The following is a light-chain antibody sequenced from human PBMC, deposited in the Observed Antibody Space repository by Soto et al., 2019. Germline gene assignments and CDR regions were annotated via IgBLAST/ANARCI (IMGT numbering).Light chain of an antibody. Sequence: DIQMTQSPSTLSASVGDRVTIICRASQSISSWLAWYQQKPGKAPKLLIYKASSLESGVPSRFSGSGSGTEFTLTLSSLQPDDFATYYCQQYNSYSFGQGTKVDIK. CDR1: QSISSW. J-gene: IGKJ1*01. V-gene: IGKV1-5*03. CDR3: QQYNSYS. CDR2: KAS.